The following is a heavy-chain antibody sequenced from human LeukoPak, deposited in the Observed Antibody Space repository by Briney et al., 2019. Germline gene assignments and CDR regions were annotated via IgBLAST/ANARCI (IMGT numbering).Heavy chain of an antibody. Sequence: GGSLRLSCAASGFTFSSYWMSWVRQAPGKGLEWVDNIKQDGSEKYYVDSVKGRFTISRDNAKNSLYLQVNSLRAEDTAVYYCATEILYYYDSSGYYVDYFGYWGQGTLVTVSS. V-gene: IGHV3-7*01. D-gene: IGHD3-22*01. J-gene: IGHJ4*02. CDR1: GFTFSSYW. CDR2: IKQDGSEK. CDR3: ATEILYYYDSSGYYVDYFGY.